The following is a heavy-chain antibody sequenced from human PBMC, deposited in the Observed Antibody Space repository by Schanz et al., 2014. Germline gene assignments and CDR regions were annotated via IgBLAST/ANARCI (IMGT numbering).Heavy chain of an antibody. Sequence: QVQLVQSGAEVKKPGSSMKVSCKASGGTFNSYTINWVRQAPGQGLEWMGRIIPVLAIADYAQKFQGRVTITADKSTSTASMELRSLRSDDTAVYYCARGWGYDALTGYVFWGQGTLVTVSS. J-gene: IGHJ4*02. D-gene: IGHD3-9*01. CDR2: IIPVLAIA. CDR1: GGTFNSYT. V-gene: IGHV1-69*02. CDR3: ARGWGYDALTGYVF.